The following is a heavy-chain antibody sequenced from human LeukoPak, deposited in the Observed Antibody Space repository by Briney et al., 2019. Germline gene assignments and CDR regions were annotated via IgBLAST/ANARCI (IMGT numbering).Heavy chain of an antibody. Sequence: PGGSLRLSCAASGFTLSSYSMNWVRQAPGKGLEWVSSISSSSSYIYYADSVKGRFTISRDNAENSLYLQMNSLRAEDTAVYYCAREYSSSWYFDYWGQGTLVTVSS. CDR3: AREYSSSWYFDY. V-gene: IGHV3-21*01. D-gene: IGHD6-13*01. CDR1: GFTLSSYS. J-gene: IGHJ4*02. CDR2: ISSSSSYI.